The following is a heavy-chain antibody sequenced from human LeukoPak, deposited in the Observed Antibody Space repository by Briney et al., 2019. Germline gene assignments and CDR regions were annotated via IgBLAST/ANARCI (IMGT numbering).Heavy chain of an antibody. V-gene: IGHV3-66*01. CDR2: NYSGGST. D-gene: IGHD6-13*01. J-gene: IGHJ4*02. CDR1: GFPVSSNY. CDR3: ARWAAATDY. Sequence: PGGSLKLSCAASGFPVSSNYMSRVRQAPGKGLGWVSVNYSGGSTCYADSVKGRFTISRDNSKNTLYLQMNSLRAEDTAVYYCARWAAATDYWGQGTLVTVSS.